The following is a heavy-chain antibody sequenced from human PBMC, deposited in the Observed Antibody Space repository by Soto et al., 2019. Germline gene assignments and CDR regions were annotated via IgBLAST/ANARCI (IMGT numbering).Heavy chain of an antibody. J-gene: IGHJ6*02. Sequence: SETLSLTCAVYGGSFSGYYWSWIRQPPGKGLEWIGEINHSGSTNYNPSLKSRVTISVDTSKNQFSLKLSSVTAADTAVYYCARGKLRFLEWSQSNYYDYGMDVWGQRTKVTVSS. CDR1: GGSFSGYY. D-gene: IGHD3-3*01. CDR2: INHSGST. CDR3: ARGKLRFLEWSQSNYYDYGMDV. V-gene: IGHV4-34*01.